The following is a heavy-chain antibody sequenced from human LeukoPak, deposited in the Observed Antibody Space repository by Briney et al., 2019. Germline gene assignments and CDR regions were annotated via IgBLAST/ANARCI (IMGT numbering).Heavy chain of an antibody. V-gene: IGHV1-18*01. CDR2: VSPYNGNT. CDR1: GYTFTSYG. Sequence: ASVNVSCKASGYTFTSYGISWVRQAPGQGLEWMGWVSPYNGNTNYPQKLQGRVTMTTDTSTSTAYMELRSLRSDDTAVYYCARDKGLYCSGGSCYSDAFDIWGQGTMVTVSS. D-gene: IGHD2-15*01. CDR3: ARDKGLYCSGGSCYSDAFDI. J-gene: IGHJ3*02.